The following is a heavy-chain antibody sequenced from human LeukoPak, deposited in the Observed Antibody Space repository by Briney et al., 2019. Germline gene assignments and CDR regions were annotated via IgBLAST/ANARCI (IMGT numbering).Heavy chain of an antibody. CDR2: ISTSNGNT. Sequence: GASVEVSCKTSGYTFTYYDITWVRQAPGQGLEWMGWISTSNGNTKYAQQLQGGVTLTIDTSTSTAYMELTSLRSDDTAVYYCARVPATYCSSTSCLFDYWGQGTLVTVSS. V-gene: IGHV1-18*01. J-gene: IGHJ4*02. D-gene: IGHD2-2*01. CDR3: ARVPATYCSSTSCLFDY. CDR1: GYTFTYYD.